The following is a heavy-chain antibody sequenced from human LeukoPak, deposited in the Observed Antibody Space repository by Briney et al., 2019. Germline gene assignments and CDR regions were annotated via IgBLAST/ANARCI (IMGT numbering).Heavy chain of an antibody. CDR3: ARSGACDGIFGACYMDV. Sequence: GGSLRLSCSASGFNVSSYSIKWVPQARGKGREWVSSISTGGPYTYYADSVKARFHISRDNAKNPLYLQMNSLRAEAMAVYYCARSGACDGIFGACYMDVWGKGTTATVSS. D-gene: IGHD3-3*01. CDR2: ISTGGPYT. J-gene: IGHJ6*03. V-gene: IGHV3-21*01. CDR1: GFNVSSYS.